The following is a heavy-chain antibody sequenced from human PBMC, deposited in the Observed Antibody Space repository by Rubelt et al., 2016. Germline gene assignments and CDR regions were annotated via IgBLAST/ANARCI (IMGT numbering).Heavy chain of an antibody. Sequence: QVQLVQSGAEVKKPGASVKVSCKASGYTFTSYALHWVRQAPGQRLGWMGWINAGKGNPKYSQKFQGRVAIPRDQSAVPAYMELSSLSSEDTAVYYCARDQEYYDILTGYLSGMDVWGQGTTVTVSS. V-gene: IGHV1-3*01. CDR1: GYTFTSYA. D-gene: IGHD3-9*01. J-gene: IGHJ6*02. CDR3: ARDQEYYDILTGYLSGMDV. CDR2: INAGKGNP.